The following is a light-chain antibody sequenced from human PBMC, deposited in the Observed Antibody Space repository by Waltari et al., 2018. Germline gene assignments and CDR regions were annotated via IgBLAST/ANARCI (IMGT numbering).Light chain of an antibody. CDR2: KTS. CDR1: QSVNMW. J-gene: IGKJ1*01. CDR3: QQYNSSPWT. Sequence: DVQMTQSPSTLSAVVGARVSLTCRASQSVNMWLAWYQQKPGKAPRLLIYKTSTLESGVPSRFSGSGAGTDFTLTISGLQPDDFATYFCQQYNSSPWTFGQGTKLDI. V-gene: IGKV1-5*03.